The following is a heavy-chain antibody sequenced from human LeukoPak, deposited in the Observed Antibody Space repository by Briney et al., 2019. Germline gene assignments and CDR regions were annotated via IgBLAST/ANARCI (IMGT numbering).Heavy chain of an antibody. CDR1: GGSFSGYY. CDR2: INHSGST. CDR3: ARGSDYYYYGMDV. J-gene: IGHJ6*04. V-gene: IGHV4-34*01. Sequence: SETLSLNCAVYGGSFSGYYWSWIRQPPGKGLEWIGEINHSGSTNCNPSLKNRVTISVDTSKNQFSLKLSSVTAADTAVYYCARGSDYYYYGMDVWGKGTTVTVSS.